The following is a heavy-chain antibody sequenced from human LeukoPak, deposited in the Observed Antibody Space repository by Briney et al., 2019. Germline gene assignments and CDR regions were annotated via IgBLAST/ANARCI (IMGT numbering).Heavy chain of an antibody. CDR2: LTGRGDTT. V-gene: IGHV3-23*01. Sequence: PGGSLRLSCTASGFTFSTYAMAWVRQAPGKGLQWVSTLTGRGDTTYYAESVKGRFTISRDNSKNTVYLLMNSLRVEDTAVYYCAKDYGYSPYYFDYWGHGTLVAVSS. D-gene: IGHD5-18*01. J-gene: IGHJ4*01. CDR3: AKDYGYSPYYFDY. CDR1: GFTFSTYA.